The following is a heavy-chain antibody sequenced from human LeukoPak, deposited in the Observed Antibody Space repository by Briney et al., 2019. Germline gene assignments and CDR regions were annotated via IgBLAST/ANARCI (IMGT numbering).Heavy chain of an antibody. CDR2: IKSDGSTT. Sequence: GGSLRLSCAASGFTFSSYWMHWVRQAPGRGLVWVSRIKSDGSTTTYADSVKGRFTISRDNAKNTLYLQMNSLRAEDTAVYYCARVVDTHFDYWGQGTLVTVSS. J-gene: IGHJ4*02. V-gene: IGHV3-74*01. D-gene: IGHD5-18*01. CDR3: ARVVDTHFDY. CDR1: GFTFSSYW.